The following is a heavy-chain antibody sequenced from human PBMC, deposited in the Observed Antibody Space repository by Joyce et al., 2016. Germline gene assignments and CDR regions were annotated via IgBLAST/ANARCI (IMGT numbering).Heavy chain of an antibody. Sequence: QVQLQESGPGLVKPSQTLSLTCTVSGGSISSAGYYWNWIRHHPGKGLEWSGSHFYSGSTFYNQSLKSRVTISVDPSKNQFSLRLSSVTAADTAVYYCARESYYGSGSYRWRFFDLWGRGTLVTVSS. V-gene: IGHV4-31*03. CDR2: HFYSGST. J-gene: IGHJ2*01. CDR3: ARESYYGSGSYRWRFFDL. CDR1: GGSISSAGYY. D-gene: IGHD3-10*01.